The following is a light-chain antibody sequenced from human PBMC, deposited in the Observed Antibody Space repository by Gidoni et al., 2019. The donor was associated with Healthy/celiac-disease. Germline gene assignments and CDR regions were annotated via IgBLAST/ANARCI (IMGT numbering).Light chain of an antibody. CDR1: QSISSY. CDR2: AAS. V-gene: IGKV1-39*01. CDR3: QQSYSTPYT. J-gene: IGKJ2*01. Sequence: DLQMTQSPSSLSASVGERVTITCRASQSISSYLNWYQQKPGKAPKLLIYAASSLQSGVPSRFSGSGSGTDFTLTISSLQPEDFATYYCQQSYSTPYTFXXXTKLEIK.